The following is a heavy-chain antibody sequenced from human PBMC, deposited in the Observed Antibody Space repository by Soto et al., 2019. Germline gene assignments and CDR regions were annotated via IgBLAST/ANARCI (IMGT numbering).Heavy chain of an antibody. CDR3: ARGRLCSGSYKQMFYFDY. J-gene: IGHJ4*02. D-gene: IGHD3-3*01. Sequence: QVQLVQSGAEVKKPGSSVKVSCKSSGGIFSTYAISWVRQAPGRGLEWMGGIIPMVATTNYAQRFQDRVTIAADESTSTVFMELGSLRSEDTAVYYCARGRLCSGSYKQMFYFDYWGQGTLVNVSS. CDR1: GGIFSTYA. CDR2: IIPMVATT. V-gene: IGHV1-69*01.